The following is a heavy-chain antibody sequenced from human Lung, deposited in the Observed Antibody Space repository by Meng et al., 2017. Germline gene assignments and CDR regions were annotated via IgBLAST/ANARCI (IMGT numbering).Heavy chain of an antibody. J-gene: IGHJ2*01. CDR2: IYNSGST. CDR3: ARGQKGYFDL. V-gene: IGHV4-30-4*01. CDR1: GCSISSSNYY. Sequence: VQLQESGTGLVKPSQTLSLTCTVSGCSISSSNYYWSWIRQPPGKGLEWSGHIYNSGSTYYNPSLKSRITISVDTSKNQFSLKLSSVTAADTAVYYCARGQKGYFDLWGRGTLVTVSS.